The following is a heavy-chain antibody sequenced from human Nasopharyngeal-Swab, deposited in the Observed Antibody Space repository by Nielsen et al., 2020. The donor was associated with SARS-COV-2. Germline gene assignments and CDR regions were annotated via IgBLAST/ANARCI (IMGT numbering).Heavy chain of an antibody. Sequence: ASVKVSCKASGYSFTGYYLHWVRQAPGQGPEWVGSLNPNSGGTNYAQKFQGRVTLTLDTSINTAYMDLTSLRSDDTAVYYCAREIYYRSGSYYVDDAFDIWGQGTMVTVSS. V-gene: IGHV1-2*02. CDR3: AREIYYRSGSYYVDDAFDI. CDR2: LNPNSGGT. CDR1: GYSFTGYY. D-gene: IGHD3-10*01. J-gene: IGHJ3*02.